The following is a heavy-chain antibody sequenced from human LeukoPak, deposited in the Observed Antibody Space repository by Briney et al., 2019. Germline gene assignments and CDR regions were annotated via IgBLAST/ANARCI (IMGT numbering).Heavy chain of an antibody. Sequence: PSETLSLTCTVSGGSISSSTYFWGWIRQPPGKGLEWLGIIYYSGTTYYNPSLKGRVTISVDTSKNQFSLKLSSVTAADTAVYYCARRGLYGSSPFDPWGQGTLVTVSS. CDR2: IYYSGTT. D-gene: IGHD2-2*01. CDR3: ARRGLYGSSPFDP. J-gene: IGHJ5*02. V-gene: IGHV4-39*01. CDR1: GGSISSSTYF.